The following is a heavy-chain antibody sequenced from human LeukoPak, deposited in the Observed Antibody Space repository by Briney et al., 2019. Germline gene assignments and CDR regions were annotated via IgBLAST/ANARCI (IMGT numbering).Heavy chain of an antibody. CDR3: AKVCDSSGYSSYRTYYYFDY. V-gene: IGHV3-23*01. CDR2: ISGIGGST. CDR1: GFTFSSNA. Sequence: ASLRLSCAASGFTFSSNAMSWVRPAPGEGLGWGSAISGIGGSTYYADSVKGRFTISRDNSNNTLYLQMNSLRAEDTAVYYCAKVCDSSGYSSYRTYYYFDYWGQGTLVTVSS. D-gene: IGHD3-22*01. J-gene: IGHJ4*02.